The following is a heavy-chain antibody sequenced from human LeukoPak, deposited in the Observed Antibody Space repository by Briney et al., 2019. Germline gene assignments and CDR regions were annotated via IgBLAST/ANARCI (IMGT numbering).Heavy chain of an antibody. CDR1: GDSVSSNSAT. D-gene: IGHD6-6*01. Sequence: SQTLSLTCAISGDSVSSNSATWSWIRQSPSRGLEWLGRTYYRSKWYNDYAVSEKSRITVNPDTSKNQFSLQLNSVTPEDTAVYYCARSSSNSSLVWVYWGQGTLVTVSS. V-gene: IGHV6-1*01. CDR3: ARSSSNSSLVWVY. J-gene: IGHJ4*02. CDR2: TYYRSKWYN.